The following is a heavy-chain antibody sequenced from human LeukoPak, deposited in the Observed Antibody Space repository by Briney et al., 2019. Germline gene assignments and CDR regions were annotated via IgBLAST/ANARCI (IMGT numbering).Heavy chain of an antibody. CDR2: INPSGGST. V-gene: IGHV1-46*01. J-gene: IGHJ4*02. CDR1: GYTFTSYY. CDR3: ARAAIYDYGDYDLRSYYFDY. Sequence: ASVKVSCKASGYTFTSYYMHWVRQAPGQGLEWMGIINPSGGSTSYAQKFQGRVTMTRDTSTSTVYMELSSLRSEDTAVYYCARAAIYDYGDYDLRSYYFDYWGQGTLVTVSS. D-gene: IGHD4-17*01.